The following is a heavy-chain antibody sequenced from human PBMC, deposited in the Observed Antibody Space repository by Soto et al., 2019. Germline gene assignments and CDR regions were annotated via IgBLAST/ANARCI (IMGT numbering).Heavy chain of an antibody. D-gene: IGHD3-10*01. CDR3: APLEMNYYGSGKLDY. J-gene: IGHJ4*02. CDR1: GGTFSSYA. V-gene: IGHV1-69*13. Sequence: GASVKVSCKASGGTFSSYAISWVRQAPGQGLEWMGGIIPIFGTANYAQKFQGRVTITADESTSTAYMELSSLRSEDTAVYYCAPLEMNYYGSGKLDYWGQGTLVTVSS. CDR2: IIPIFGTA.